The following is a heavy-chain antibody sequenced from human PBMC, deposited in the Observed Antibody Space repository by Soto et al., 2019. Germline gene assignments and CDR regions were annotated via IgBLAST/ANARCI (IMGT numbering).Heavy chain of an antibody. CDR2: MNPESGST. J-gene: IGHJ6*02. CDR1: GYTFNTYD. D-gene: IGHD3-22*01. Sequence: GASVKVSCKASGYTFNTYDINWVRQATGQGLEWMGWMNPESGSTGFAQSFQGRITLTRSTSLNTVYMEVSSLTNEDTAVYFCARSGGSGYYSAHYYGMDVWGPGTTVTVSS. V-gene: IGHV1-8*01. CDR3: ARSGGSGYYSAHYYGMDV.